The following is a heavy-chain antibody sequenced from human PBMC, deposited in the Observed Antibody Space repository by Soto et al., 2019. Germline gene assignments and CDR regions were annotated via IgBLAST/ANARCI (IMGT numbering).Heavy chain of an antibody. D-gene: IGHD2-2*01. CDR1: GFTFSSYG. CDR2: IWYDGSNK. J-gene: IGHJ3*02. CDR3: ASDIVVVPAASSAVAFDI. V-gene: IGHV3-33*01. Sequence: QVQLVESGGGVVQPGRSLRLSCAASGFTFSSYGMHWVRQAPGKGLEWVAVIWYDGSNKYYADSVKGRFTISRDNSKNTLYLQMNSLRAEDTAVYYCASDIVVVPAASSAVAFDIWGQGTMVTVSS.